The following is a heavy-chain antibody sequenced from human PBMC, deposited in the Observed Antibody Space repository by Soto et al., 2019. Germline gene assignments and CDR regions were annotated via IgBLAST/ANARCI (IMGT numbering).Heavy chain of an antibody. V-gene: IGHV4-39*07. CDR3: ARGLVRLRGGAYYYGMDV. J-gene: IGHJ6*02. CDR1: GGSISSSSYY. D-gene: IGHD3-9*01. Sequence: SETLSLTCTVSGGSISSSSYYWGWIRQPPGKGLEWIGSIYYSGSTYYNPSLKSRVTISVDTSKNQFSLKLSSVTAADTAVYYCARGLVRLRGGAYYYGMDVWGQGTTVTVSS. CDR2: IYYSGST.